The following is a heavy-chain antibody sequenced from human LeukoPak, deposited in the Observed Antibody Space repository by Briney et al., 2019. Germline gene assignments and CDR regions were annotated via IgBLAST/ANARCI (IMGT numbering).Heavy chain of an antibody. CDR3: AKDRSSTTSCSNY. CDR1: GFIVKSNY. J-gene: IGHJ4*02. Sequence: GGSLRLSCAASGFIVKSNYMSWVRQVPGKGLEWVSVIYYGGSTYHADSVKGRFTISRDNSRNTVYLQMNSLRAEDTAVYYCAKDRSSTTSCSNYWGQGTLVTVSS. V-gene: IGHV3-66*01. CDR2: IYYGGST. D-gene: IGHD2-2*01.